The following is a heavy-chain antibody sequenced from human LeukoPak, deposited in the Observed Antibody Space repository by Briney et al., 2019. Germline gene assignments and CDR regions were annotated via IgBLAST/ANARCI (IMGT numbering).Heavy chain of an antibody. CDR3: AKDGGYYYDSSGYYRFDY. CDR1: GFTVSSNY. V-gene: IGHV3-53*01. Sequence: GGSLRLSCAASGFTVSSNYMSWVRQAPGKGLEWVSVIYGGGSTYYADSVKGRFTISRDNSKNTLYLQMNSLRAEDTAVYYCAKDGGYYYDSSGYYRFDYWGQGTLVTVSS. D-gene: IGHD3-22*01. J-gene: IGHJ4*02. CDR2: IYGGGST.